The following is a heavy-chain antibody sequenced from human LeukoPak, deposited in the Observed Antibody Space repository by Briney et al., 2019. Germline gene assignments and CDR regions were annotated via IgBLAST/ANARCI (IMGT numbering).Heavy chain of an antibody. CDR3: TGDVYQH. CDR2: IYSGGSA. J-gene: IGHJ1*01. CDR1: GLTVNSKY. Sequence: GRSLRLSCAASGLTVNSKYMSWVRQAPGKGLEWVSIIYSGGSANYADSVKGRFTISRDNSKNTVYLQMNSLRAEDTAVYYCTGDVYQHWGQGTLVTVSS. D-gene: IGHD1-14*01. V-gene: IGHV3-53*01.